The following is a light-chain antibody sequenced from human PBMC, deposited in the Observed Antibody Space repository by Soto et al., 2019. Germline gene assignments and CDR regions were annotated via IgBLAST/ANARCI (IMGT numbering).Light chain of an antibody. CDR1: QSVSSN. J-gene: IGKJ4*01. CDR3: QQYNNWPVA. V-gene: IGKV3-15*01. CDR2: GAS. Sequence: EIVMTQSPATLSVSPGERATLSCRASQSVSSNLAWYQQKPGQAPRLLIYGASTRATGFPARFSGSGSGTDFNLTISSLQSEDFAVYYCQQYNNWPVAFGGGTKVEIK.